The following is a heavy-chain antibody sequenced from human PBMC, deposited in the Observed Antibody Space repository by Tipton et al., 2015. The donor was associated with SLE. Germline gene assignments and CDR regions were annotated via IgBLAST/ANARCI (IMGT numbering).Heavy chain of an antibody. Sequence: SLRLSCAASGFTVSSNYMSWVRQAPGKGLEWVSVIYSGGSTYYADSVKGRFTTSRDNSKNTLYLQMNSLRAEDTAVYYCAREARGIVATSWGQGTLVTVSS. J-gene: IGHJ4*02. CDR2: IYSGGST. V-gene: IGHV3-66*01. CDR3: AREARGIVATS. CDR1: GFTVSSNY. D-gene: IGHD5-12*01.